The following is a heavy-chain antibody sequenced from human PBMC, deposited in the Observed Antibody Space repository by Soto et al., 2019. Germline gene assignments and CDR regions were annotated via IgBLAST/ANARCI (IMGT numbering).Heavy chain of an antibody. CDR3: TTVPFNRYFDSLPNPYYYYYGMDV. D-gene: IGHD3-9*01. CDR2: IKSKTDGGTT. Sequence: GGSLRLSCAASGFTFSNAWMNWVRQAPGKGLEWVGRIKSKTDGGTTDYAAPVKGRFTISRDDSKNTLYLQMKSLKTDDTAVYYCTTVPFNRYFDSLPNPYYYYYGMDVWGQGTTVTVSS. J-gene: IGHJ6*02. V-gene: IGHV3-15*07. CDR1: GFTFSNAW.